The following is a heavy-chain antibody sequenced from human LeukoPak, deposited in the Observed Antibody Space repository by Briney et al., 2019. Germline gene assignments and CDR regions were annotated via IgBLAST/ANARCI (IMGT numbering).Heavy chain of an antibody. CDR1: GYTFTGYY. D-gene: IGHD6-13*01. J-gene: IGHJ4*02. Sequence: GASVKVSCKASGYTFTGYYMHWVRQAPGQGLEWMGWINPKSGGTNYAQKFQGRVTMTRDTSISTAYMELSRLRSDDTAVYYCARAFLAAASFDYWGQGTLVTVSS. CDR2: INPKSGGT. V-gene: IGHV1-2*02. CDR3: ARAFLAAASFDY.